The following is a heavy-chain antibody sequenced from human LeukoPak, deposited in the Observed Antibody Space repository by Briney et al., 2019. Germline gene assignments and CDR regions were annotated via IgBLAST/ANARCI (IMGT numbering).Heavy chain of an antibody. CDR1: GFTFSSYS. V-gene: IGHV3-21*06. CDR3: ARDPLLWFGELSPRGSNDAFDI. J-gene: IGHJ3*02. Sequence: SGGSLRLSCAASGFTFSSYSMNWVRQAPGKGLEWVSSISSSSSYIYYADSVKGRFTISRDNAKNSLYLQMNSLRAEETAVYYCARDPLLWFGELSPRGSNDAFDIWGRGTMVTVSS. D-gene: IGHD3-10*01. CDR2: ISSSSSYI.